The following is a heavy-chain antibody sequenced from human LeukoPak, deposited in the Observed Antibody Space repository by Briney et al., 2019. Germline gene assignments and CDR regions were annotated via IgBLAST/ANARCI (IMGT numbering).Heavy chain of an antibody. J-gene: IGHJ4*02. CDR1: GFTFSSSG. CDR2: ISHHGTQT. Sequence: KPGVSLRLSCAPSGFTFSSSGMHWVRQAPGKGLEWVAFISHHGTQTHYADSVTGRFTISRDNSKNTLYLQMNSLRVEETAVYYGEKDHSGTWGGYFDYWGRGTLVTVSS. CDR3: EKDHSGTWGGYFDY. D-gene: IGHD6-13*01. V-gene: IGHV3-30*02.